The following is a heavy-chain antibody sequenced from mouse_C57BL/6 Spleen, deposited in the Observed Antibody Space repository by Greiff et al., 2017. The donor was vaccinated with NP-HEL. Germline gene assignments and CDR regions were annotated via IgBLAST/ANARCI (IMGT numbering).Heavy chain of an antibody. V-gene: IGHV1-64*01. CDR3: ARSGRNYDAMDY. Sequence: QVQLQQPGAELVKPGASVKLSCKASGYTFTSYWMHWVKQRPGQGLEWIGMIHPNSGSTNYNEKFKSKATLTVDKSSSTAYMQLSSLTSEDSAVYYCARSGRNYDAMDYWGQGTSVTVSS. CDR1: GYTFTSYW. J-gene: IGHJ4*01. CDR2: IHPNSGST.